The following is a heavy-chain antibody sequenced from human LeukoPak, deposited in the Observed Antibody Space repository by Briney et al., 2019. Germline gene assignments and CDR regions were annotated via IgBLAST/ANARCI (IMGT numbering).Heavy chain of an antibody. D-gene: IGHD3-10*01. CDR3: VRHYGP. V-gene: IGHV4-39*01. CDR1: GGSIRSSYYY. Sequence: SETLSLTCTVSGGSIRSSYYYWGWIRQPSGKGLEWIGSIYDSGSAYYSPSLKSRVTISVDTSKNQFSLKLNSVTAADTAVYYCVRHYGPWGQGTLVTVSS. J-gene: IGHJ5*02. CDR2: IYDSGSA.